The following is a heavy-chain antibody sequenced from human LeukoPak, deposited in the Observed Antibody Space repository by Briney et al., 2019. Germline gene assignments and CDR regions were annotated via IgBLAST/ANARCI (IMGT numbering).Heavy chain of an antibody. CDR3: AKGGEYYYGSGSYYQEGHFDY. CDR1: GFTFSSYS. Sequence: QPGGSLRLSCAASGFTFSSYSMHWVRQAPGKGLEWVGGIRQDGSDQYYADSVKGRFTISRDNSKNTLYLQMNSLRAEDTAVYYCAKGGEYYYGSGSYYQEGHFDYWGQGTLVTVSS. V-gene: IGHV3-30*04. D-gene: IGHD3-10*01. J-gene: IGHJ4*02. CDR2: IRQDGSDQ.